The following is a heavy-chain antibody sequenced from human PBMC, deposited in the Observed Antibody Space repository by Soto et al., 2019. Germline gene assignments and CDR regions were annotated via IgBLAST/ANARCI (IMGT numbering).Heavy chain of an antibody. CDR2: IYYSGST. CDR3: ARDISGDSAGFDY. CDR1: GGSISSYY. Sequence: PSETLSLTCTVSGGSISSYYWSWIRQPLGKGLEWIGYIYYSGSTNYNPSLKSRVTISVDTSKNQFSLKLSSVTAADTAVYYCARDISGDSAGFDYWGQGTMVTVS. D-gene: IGHD2-21*02. V-gene: IGHV4-59*01. J-gene: IGHJ4*02.